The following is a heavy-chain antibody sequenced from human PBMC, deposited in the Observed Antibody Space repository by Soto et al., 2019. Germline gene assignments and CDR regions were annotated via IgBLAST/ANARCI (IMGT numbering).Heavy chain of an antibody. CDR2: ISRTGSTI. CDR3: VRTPTTSASHIWFDP. V-gene: IGHV3-11*01. CDR1: GFTFSDYY. J-gene: IGHJ5*02. Sequence: VQLVESGGGMVKPGGSLRLSCEASGFTFSDYYMSWIRQAPGKGLEWVSYISRTGSTINYADSVKGRFTITRDNAKNSLSLQMNSLRVEDTAVYYCVRTPTTSASHIWFDPWGQGTLVTVSS. D-gene: IGHD1-26*01.